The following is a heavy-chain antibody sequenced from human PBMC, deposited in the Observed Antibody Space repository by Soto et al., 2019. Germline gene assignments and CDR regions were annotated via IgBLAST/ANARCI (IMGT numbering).Heavy chain of an antibody. J-gene: IGHJ4*02. CDR1: GFSFSSYV. CDR2: ISHDGSNN. V-gene: IGHV3-30*18. Sequence: GGSLRLSCAASGFSFSSYVMYWFGQAPGKGLEWVAAISHDGSNNYHADSVKGRFTISRDNSKNTLYLQLNGLRTEDTAVYYCAKDIVKYTYGACGYWGQGVLGTVSS. CDR3: AKDIVKYTYGACGY. D-gene: IGHD5-18*01.